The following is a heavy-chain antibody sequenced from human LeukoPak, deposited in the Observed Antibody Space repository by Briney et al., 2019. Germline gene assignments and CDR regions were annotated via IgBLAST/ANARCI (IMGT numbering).Heavy chain of an antibody. CDR2: IRYDGSNK. V-gene: IGHV3-30*02. CDR3: AKDRYNYYGMDV. D-gene: IGHD3-9*01. CDR1: GFTFSSYG. J-gene: IGHJ6*02. Sequence: PGGSLRLSCAASGFTFSSYGMHWVRQAPGKGLEGVAFIRYDGSNKYYADSVKGRFTISRDNSKNTLYLQMNSLRAEDTAVYYCAKDRYNYYGMDVWGQGATVTVSS.